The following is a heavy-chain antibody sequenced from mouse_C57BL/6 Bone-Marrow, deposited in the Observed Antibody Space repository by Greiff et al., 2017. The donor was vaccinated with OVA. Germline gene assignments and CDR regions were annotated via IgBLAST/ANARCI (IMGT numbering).Heavy chain of an antibody. CDR1: GYTFTSSW. CDR3: ARKNYGSLWYFDV. Sequence: QVQLQQPGAELVMPGASVKLSCKASGYTFTSSWMHWVQQRPGQGLEWIGEIDPSDSYTNYNQKFKGKSTLTVDKSSSTAYMQLSILTSEDSAVYYCARKNYGSLWYFDVWGTGTTVTVSS. V-gene: IGHV1-69*01. D-gene: IGHD1-1*01. J-gene: IGHJ1*03. CDR2: IDPSDSYT.